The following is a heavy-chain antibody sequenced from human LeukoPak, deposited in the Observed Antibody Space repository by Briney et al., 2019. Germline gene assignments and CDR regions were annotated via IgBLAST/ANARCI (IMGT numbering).Heavy chain of an antibody. D-gene: IGHD3-9*01. CDR2: IYSDGSST. CDR1: GFTFSTYW. V-gene: IGHV3-74*03. J-gene: IGHJ6*02. Sequence: GGSLRLSCAASGFTFSTYWIHWVRQAPGKGLVWVSRIYSDGSSTTYADSVRGRFTISRDNAKNTLYLQMNTLRVEDTAVYYCTRDLMDYDVSTGLHHYYMDVWGQGTTVTVSS. CDR3: TRDLMDYDVSTGLHHYYMDV.